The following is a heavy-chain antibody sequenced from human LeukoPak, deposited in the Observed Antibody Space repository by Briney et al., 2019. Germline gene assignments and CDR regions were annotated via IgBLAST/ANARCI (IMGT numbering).Heavy chain of an antibody. CDR1: GFTFTTNA. D-gene: IGHD3-22*01. Sequence: GGSLRLSCAASGFTFTTNAMNWVRQAPGKGLEWVSAISGRTGATYYADSVKGRFTISRDNSKSTLYLQMDSLRAEDTAVYYCAKDRQSRGSLGFDYWGRGALVSVS. V-gene: IGHV3-23*01. J-gene: IGHJ4*02. CDR2: ISGRTGAT. CDR3: AKDRQSRGSLGFDY.